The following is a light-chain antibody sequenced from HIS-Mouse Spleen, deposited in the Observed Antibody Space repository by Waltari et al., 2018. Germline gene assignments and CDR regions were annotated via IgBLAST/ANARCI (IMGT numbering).Light chain of an antibody. V-gene: IGLV2-11*01. Sequence: QSALTQPRSVSGSPGQSVTISCTGTSRDVGGYTYVSWYQQHPGKAPKLMIYDVSKRPSGVPDRFSGSKSGNTASLTISGLQAEDEADYYCCSYAGSYTYVVFGGGTKLTVL. J-gene: IGLJ2*01. CDR2: DVS. CDR3: CSYAGSYTYVV. CDR1: SRDVGGYTY.